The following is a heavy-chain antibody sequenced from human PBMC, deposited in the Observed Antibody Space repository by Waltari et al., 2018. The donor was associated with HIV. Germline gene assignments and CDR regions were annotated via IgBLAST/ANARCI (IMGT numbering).Heavy chain of an antibody. Sequence: DVYLVESGGGVVKIGGYIRLPFEASGFVLRHYSMNWVLQSPVRGLEWVASIRVGNNEKHYLDSVRGRFVISRDNAESSVYLQMESLREEDTATYFCVRDDPGYGPIDYWGQGTRVTV. V-gene: IGHV3-7*03. CDR2: IRVGNNEK. CDR1: GFVLRHYS. J-gene: IGHJ4*02. D-gene: IGHD3-10*01. CDR3: VRDDPGYGPIDY.